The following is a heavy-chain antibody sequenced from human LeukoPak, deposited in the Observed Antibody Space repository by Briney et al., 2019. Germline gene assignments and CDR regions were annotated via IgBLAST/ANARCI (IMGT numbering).Heavy chain of an antibody. Sequence: ASVKVSCKASGYTFTSYDINWVRQATGQGLEWVGWMNPNSGYTGYARKFKGRVTMTGNTSISTAYMELSSLRSEDTAVYYCARRGLDDSSGYYYLFCYYYYGMDVWGQGTTVTVSS. CDR2: MNPNSGYT. V-gene: IGHV1-8*01. D-gene: IGHD3-22*01. CDR3: ARRGLDDSSGYYYLFCYYYYGMDV. J-gene: IGHJ6*02. CDR1: GYTFTSYD.